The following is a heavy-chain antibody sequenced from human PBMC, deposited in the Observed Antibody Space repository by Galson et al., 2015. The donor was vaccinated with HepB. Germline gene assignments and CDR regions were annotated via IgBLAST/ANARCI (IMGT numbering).Heavy chain of an antibody. V-gene: IGHV4-59*01. CDR1: GGSISSYY. CDR3: ASLAGYSSSLDYNWFDP. Sequence: ETLSLTCTVSGGSISSYYWSWIRQPPGKGLEWIGYIYYSGSTNYNPSLKSRVTISVDTSKNQFSLKLSSVTAADTAVYYCASLAGYSSSLDYNWFDPWGQGTLVTVSS. CDR2: IYYSGST. D-gene: IGHD6-13*01. J-gene: IGHJ5*02.